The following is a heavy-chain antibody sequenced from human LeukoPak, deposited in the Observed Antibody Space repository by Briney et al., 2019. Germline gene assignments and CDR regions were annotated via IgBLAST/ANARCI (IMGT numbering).Heavy chain of an antibody. V-gene: IGHV1-18*01. CDR1: GYTFTSYG. CDR3: ARDQYYDSSGYFYDAFDI. Sequence: ASVKVSCKASGYTFTSYGISWVRQAPGQGLEWMGWISAYNGNTNYAQKLQGRVTMTTDTSTSTAYMEPRSLRSDDTAVYYCARDQYYDSSGYFYDAFDIWGQGTMVTVSS. J-gene: IGHJ3*02. CDR2: ISAYNGNT. D-gene: IGHD3-22*01.